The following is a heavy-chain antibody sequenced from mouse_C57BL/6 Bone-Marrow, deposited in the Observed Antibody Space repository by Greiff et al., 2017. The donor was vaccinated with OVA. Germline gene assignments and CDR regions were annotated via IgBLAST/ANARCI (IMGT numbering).Heavy chain of an antibody. CDR2: IYYSGTI. V-gene: IGHV3-5*01. CDR3: ARENVTTVVATDWYFDV. J-gene: IGHJ1*03. CDR1: GISITTGNYR. Sequence: EVQLVESGPGLVKPSQTVFLTCTVTGISITTGNYRWSWIRQFPGNKLEWIGYIYYSGTITYNPSLTSRTTITRDTPKNQFFLEMNSLTAEDTATYYCARENVTTVVATDWYFDVWGTGTTVTVSS. D-gene: IGHD1-1*01.